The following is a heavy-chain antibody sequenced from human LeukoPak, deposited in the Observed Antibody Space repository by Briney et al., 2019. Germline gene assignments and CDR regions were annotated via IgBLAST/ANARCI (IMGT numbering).Heavy chain of an antibody. CDR3: AKGAYSSGWHNNFDY. Sequence: PRGSLRLSCAASGFTFSSYAMSWVRQAPGKGLEWVSAISGSGGSTYYADSVKGRFTISRDNSKNTLYLQMNSLRAEDTAVYYCAKGAYSSGWHNNFDYWGQGTLVTVSS. D-gene: IGHD6-19*01. CDR2: ISGSGGST. CDR1: GFTFSSYA. V-gene: IGHV3-23*01. J-gene: IGHJ4*02.